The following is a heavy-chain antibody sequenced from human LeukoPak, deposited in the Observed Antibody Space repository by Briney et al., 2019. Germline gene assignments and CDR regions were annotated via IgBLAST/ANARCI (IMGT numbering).Heavy chain of an antibody. V-gene: IGHV5-51*01. D-gene: IGHD5-12*01. Sequence: GESLKISCKASGYSFTNYWIGWVRQMPGKGLEWMGITYPGDSDTKYSPSFQGQVTISADKSINTAYLQWSSLRASDTAMYYCARQGTIVAGTLGTTFDYWGPGTLLTVSS. CDR3: ARQGTIVAGTLGTTFDY. CDR2: TYPGDSDT. CDR1: GYSFTNYW. J-gene: IGHJ4*02.